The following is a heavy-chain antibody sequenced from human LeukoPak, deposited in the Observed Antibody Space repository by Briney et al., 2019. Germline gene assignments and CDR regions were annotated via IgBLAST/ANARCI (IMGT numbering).Heavy chain of an antibody. V-gene: IGHV4-30-4*01. CDR1: GGSISSGDYY. CDR2: IYYSGST. D-gene: IGHD3-10*01. J-gene: IGHJ4*02. CDR3: ARDPLASSGRNY. Sequence: KTSETLSLTCTVSGGSISSGDYYWSWIRQPPGKGLEWIGYIYYSGSTYYNPSLKSRVTISVDTSKNQFSLKLSSVTAADTAVYYCARDPLASSGRNYWGQGTLVTVSS.